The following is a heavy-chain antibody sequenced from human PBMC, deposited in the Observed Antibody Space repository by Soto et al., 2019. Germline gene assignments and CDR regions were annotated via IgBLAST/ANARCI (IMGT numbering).Heavy chain of an antibody. J-gene: IGHJ5*02. D-gene: IGHD6-13*01. CDR1: GFTFSSYA. CDR3: AKDLDSSSWPTNWFDP. CDR2: ISGSGGST. V-gene: IGHV3-23*01. Sequence: GGSLRLSCAASGFTFSSYAMSWVRQAPWKGLEWVSAISGSGGSTYYADSVKGRFTISRDNSKNTLYLQMNSLRAEDTAVYYCAKDLDSSSWPTNWFDPWGQGTLVTVSS.